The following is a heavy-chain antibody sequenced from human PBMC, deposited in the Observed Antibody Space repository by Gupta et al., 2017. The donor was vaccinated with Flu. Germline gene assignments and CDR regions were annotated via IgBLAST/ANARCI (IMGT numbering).Heavy chain of an antibody. CDR2: ISGSGGYI. J-gene: IGHJ4*02. Sequence: EVQLVESGGDLVKPGGCLRLSCAASGFTFKSYSMNWVRQAPGKGLEWGSSISGSGGYIYYADSVKGRFTISRDNAKNSLYRQMNSLRAEDTAVYYCAGEVLAGPTAYDYWGQGTLVTVSS. CDR1: GFTFKSYS. CDR3: AGEVLAGPTAYDY. V-gene: IGHV3-21*01. D-gene: IGHD4-17*01.